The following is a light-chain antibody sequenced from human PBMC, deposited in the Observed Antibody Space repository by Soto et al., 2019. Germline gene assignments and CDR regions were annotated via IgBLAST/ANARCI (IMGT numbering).Light chain of an antibody. Sequence: TISCTGTSSDFGNYNLVSWYQQHPGKVPKLILFEVNKRPSGVSGRFSGSKSGNTASLTISGLQAEDEADYYCCSFTSSNTHVFGTGTKVTVL. CDR3: CSFTSSNTHV. CDR2: EVN. V-gene: IGLV2-23*02. J-gene: IGLJ1*01. CDR1: SSDFGNYNL.